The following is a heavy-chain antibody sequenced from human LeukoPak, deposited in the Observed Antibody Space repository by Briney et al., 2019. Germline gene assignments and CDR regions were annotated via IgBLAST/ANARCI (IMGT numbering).Heavy chain of an antibody. D-gene: IGHD3-3*01. CDR1: GYTFTSYY. CDR2: LNPSGGST. J-gene: IGHJ5*02. Sequence: ASMKVSCKASGYTFTSYYMHWVRQAPGQGLEWMGILNPSGGSTSYAQKFQGRVTMTRDTSTSTVYMELSSLRSEDTAVYNCARSRAYYDFWSGYYGSWFDPWGQGTLVTVSS. V-gene: IGHV1-46*01. CDR3: ARSRAYYDFWSGYYGSWFDP.